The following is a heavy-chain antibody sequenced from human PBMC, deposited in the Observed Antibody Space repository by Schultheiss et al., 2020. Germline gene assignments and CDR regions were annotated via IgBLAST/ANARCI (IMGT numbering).Heavy chain of an antibody. D-gene: IGHD5-24*01. CDR1: GFTFSSYG. J-gene: IGHJ4*02. CDR3: ASREDGYMSLY. CDR2: IWYDGSNK. V-gene: IGHV3-33*01. Sequence: GGSLRLSCAASGFTFSSYGMHWVRQAPGKGLEWVAVIWYDGSNKYYADSVKGRFTISRDNSKNTLYLQMNSLRAEDTAVYYCASREDGYMSLYWGQGTLVTVSS.